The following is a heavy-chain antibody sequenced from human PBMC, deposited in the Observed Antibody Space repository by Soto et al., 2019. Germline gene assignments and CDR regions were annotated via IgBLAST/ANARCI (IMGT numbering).Heavy chain of an antibody. CDR1: GGSISSYY. CDR3: ARGRGTAMVTLDYFDY. D-gene: IGHD5-18*01. V-gene: IGHV4-59*01. Sequence: QVQLQESGPGLVKPSETLSLTCTVSGGSISSYYWSWIRQPPGKGLEWIGYIYYSGSTNYNPSLKRRVTISVDTSKNPFSPKLSSVTAADTAVYYCARGRGTAMVTLDYFDYWGQGTLVTVSS. J-gene: IGHJ4*02. CDR2: IYYSGST.